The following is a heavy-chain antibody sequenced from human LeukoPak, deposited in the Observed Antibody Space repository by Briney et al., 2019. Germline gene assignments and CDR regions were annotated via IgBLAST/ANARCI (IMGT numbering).Heavy chain of an antibody. CDR2: IYSGGST. CDR1: GFTVSSNY. V-gene: IGHV3-53*01. J-gene: IGHJ4*02. CDR3: ATTYYYDGSGYLSVPPVDY. Sequence: PGGSLRLSCAASGFTVSSNYMSWVRPAPGEGREWVSVIYSGGSTYYADSVNGRFTISRDNSKNTLYLQMNTLRAEDTAASYCATTYYYDGSGYLSVPPVDYWGQGTLVTVSS. D-gene: IGHD3-22*01.